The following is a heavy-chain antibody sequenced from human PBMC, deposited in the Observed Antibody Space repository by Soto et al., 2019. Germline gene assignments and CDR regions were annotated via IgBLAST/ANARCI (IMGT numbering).Heavy chain of an antibody. CDR2: INPSGGST. Sequence: ASVKVSCKASGYTFTSYGISWVRQAPGQGLEWMGIINPSGGSTSYAQKFQGRVTMTRDTSTSTVYMELSSLRSEDTAVYYCARVNYDFWSGDNWFDPWGQGTLVTVSS. D-gene: IGHD3-3*01. V-gene: IGHV1-46*01. CDR1: GYTFTSYG. CDR3: ARVNYDFWSGDNWFDP. J-gene: IGHJ5*02.